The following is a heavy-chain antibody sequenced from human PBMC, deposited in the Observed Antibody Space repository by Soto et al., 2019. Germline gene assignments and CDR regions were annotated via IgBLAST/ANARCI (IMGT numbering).Heavy chain of an antibody. V-gene: IGHV3-30*18. CDR1: GFTFSSYG. Sequence: QVQLVESGGGVVQPGRSLRLSCAASGFTFSSYGMHWVRQAPGKGLEWVAVISYDGSNKYYADSVKGRFTISRDNSKNTLYLQMNSLRAEDTAVYYCAKDLRRRDFWSGYAYVLWYYYMDVWGKGTTVTVSS. CDR2: ISYDGSNK. CDR3: AKDLRRRDFWSGYAYVLWYYYMDV. D-gene: IGHD3-3*01. J-gene: IGHJ6*03.